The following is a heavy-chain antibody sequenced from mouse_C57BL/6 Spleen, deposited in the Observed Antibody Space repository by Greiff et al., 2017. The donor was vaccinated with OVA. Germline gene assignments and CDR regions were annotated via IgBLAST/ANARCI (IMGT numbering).Heavy chain of an antibody. Sequence: EVQLQQSGPELVKPGASVKISCKASGYTFTDYYMNWVKQSHGKSLEWIGDINPNNGGTSYNQKFKGKATLTVDKSSSTAYMELRSLTSEDSAVYYCARGGVTRGFDYWGQGTTLTVSS. CDR2: INPNNGGT. V-gene: IGHV1-26*01. D-gene: IGHD2-1*01. J-gene: IGHJ2*01. CDR1: GYTFTDYY. CDR3: ARGGVTRGFDY.